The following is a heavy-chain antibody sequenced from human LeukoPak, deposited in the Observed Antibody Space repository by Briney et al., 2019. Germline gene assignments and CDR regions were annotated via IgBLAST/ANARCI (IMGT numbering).Heavy chain of an antibody. CDR3: TRVPYDYVWGSYRYAWFDP. CDR1: GFTFGDYA. CDR2: IRSKAYGGTT. D-gene: IGHD3-16*02. V-gene: IGHV3-49*04. Sequence: GGSLRLSCTASGFTFGDYAMSWVRQAPGKGLEWVGFIRSKAYGGTTEYAASVKGRFTISRDDSKSIAYLQMDSLKTEDTAAYYCTRVPYDYVWGSYRYAWFDPWGQGTLVTVSS. J-gene: IGHJ5*02.